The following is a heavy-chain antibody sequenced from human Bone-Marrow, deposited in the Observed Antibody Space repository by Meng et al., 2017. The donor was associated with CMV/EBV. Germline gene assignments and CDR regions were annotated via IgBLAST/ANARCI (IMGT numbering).Heavy chain of an antibody. Sequence: SVKVSCKASGGTFSSYAISWVRQAPGQGLEWMGGIIPILGIANYAQKFQGRVTITADKSTSTAYMELSSLRSEDTAVYYCAREWGITIFGVVSKRSSGLDPWGQGTLVTVSS. CDR3: AREWGITIFGVVSKRSSGLDP. CDR2: IIPILGIA. V-gene: IGHV1-69*10. D-gene: IGHD3-3*01. CDR1: GGTFSSYA. J-gene: IGHJ5*02.